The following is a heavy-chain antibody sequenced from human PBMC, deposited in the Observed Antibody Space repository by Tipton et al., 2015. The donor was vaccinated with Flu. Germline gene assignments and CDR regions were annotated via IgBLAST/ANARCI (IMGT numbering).Heavy chain of an antibody. Sequence: LRLSCTISGGSISSYNYYWGWIRQPPGKELEWIGSVYSSGSTSYNPSLKSRVTISVDTSKNQFSLKLTSVTAADTAVYHCARQRRVSGSLNYFDFWSQGTLVTVSS. CDR1: GGSISSYNYY. V-gene: IGHV4-39*01. CDR3: ARQRRVSGSLNYFDF. D-gene: IGHD1-20*01. CDR2: VYSSGST. J-gene: IGHJ4*02.